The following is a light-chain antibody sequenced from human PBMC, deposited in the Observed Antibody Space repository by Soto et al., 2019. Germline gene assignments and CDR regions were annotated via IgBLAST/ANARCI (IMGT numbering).Light chain of an antibody. V-gene: IGKV3-20*01. CDR3: QQYDSSPRT. CDR1: QSVSNNY. J-gene: IGKJ1*01. Sequence: EIVFTQSPGTLSLSPGERATLSCRASQSVSNNYLAWYQQKPGQAPRILIYGASNRATGIPDRFSGSGSGTEFTLTIRRLEPEDFEVYWCQQYDSSPRTFGQGTKVDIK. CDR2: GAS.